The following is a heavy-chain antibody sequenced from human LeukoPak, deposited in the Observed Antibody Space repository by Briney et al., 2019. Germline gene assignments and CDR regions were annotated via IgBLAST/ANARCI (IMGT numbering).Heavy chain of an antibody. Sequence: GGSLRLSCAASGFTFSSYAMSWVRQAPGKGLEWVSTIRASGGSTYYADSVKGRFTISRDNSKNTVYLQMNSLRAEDTAVYYCAKGGYTSYFDYWGQGTLVTVSS. D-gene: IGHD6-13*01. J-gene: IGHJ4*02. CDR3: AKGGYTSYFDY. CDR2: IRASGGST. V-gene: IGHV3-23*01. CDR1: GFTFSSYA.